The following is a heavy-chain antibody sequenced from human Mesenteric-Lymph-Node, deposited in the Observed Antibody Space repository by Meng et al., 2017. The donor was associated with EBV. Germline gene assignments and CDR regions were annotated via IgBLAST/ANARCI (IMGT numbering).Heavy chain of an antibody. J-gene: IGHJ2*01. CDR3: ARDLADGGNFDL. CDR1: GFTFSNYA. Sequence: EVQLVGSGGGLVKPGGSLRLSCASSGFTFSNYAMNWVRQAPGKGLEWVSSISTSGNYIYYADSVKGRFTISRDNAEHSVYLQMNSLRVEDTAVFYCARDLADGGNFDLWGRGTLVTVSS. CDR2: ISTSGNYI. V-gene: IGHV3-21*02.